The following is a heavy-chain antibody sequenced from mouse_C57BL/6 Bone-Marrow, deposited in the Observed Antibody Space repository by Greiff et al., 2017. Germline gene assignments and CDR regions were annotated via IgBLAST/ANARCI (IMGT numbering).Heavy chain of an antibody. V-gene: IGHV1-81*01. D-gene: IGHD1-1*01. CDR3: ALITTVVGPYAMDY. Sequence: VKLVESGAELARPGASVKLSCKASGYTFTSYGISWVKQRTGQGLEWIGEIYPRSGNTYYNEKFKGKGTLTAEKSSSTAYMELRSLTSEDSAVYFCALITTVVGPYAMDYWGQGTSVTVSS. J-gene: IGHJ4*01. CDR1: GYTFTSYG. CDR2: IYPRSGNT.